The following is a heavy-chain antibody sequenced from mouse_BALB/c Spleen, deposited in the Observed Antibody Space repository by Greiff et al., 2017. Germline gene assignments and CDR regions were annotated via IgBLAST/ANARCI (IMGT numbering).Heavy chain of an antibody. D-gene: IGHD1-1*01. CDR1: GFSLTSYG. V-gene: IGHV2-9*02. J-gene: IGHJ4*01. CDR3: ARGTVVADAMDY. Sequence: VKLVESGPGLVAPSQSLSITCTVSGFSLTSYGVHWVRQPPRKGLEWLGVIWAGGSTNYNSALMSRLSISKDNSKSQVFLKMNSLQTDDTAMYYCARGTVVADAMDYWGQGTSVTVSS. CDR2: IWAGGST.